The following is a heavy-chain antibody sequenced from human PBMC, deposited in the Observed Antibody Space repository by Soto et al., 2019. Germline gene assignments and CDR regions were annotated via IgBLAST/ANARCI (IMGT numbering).Heavy chain of an antibody. V-gene: IGHV3-30*18. J-gene: IGHJ4*02. Sequence: GGSLRLSCAASGFTFSSYGMHWVRQAPGKGLEWVAVISYDGSNKYYADSVKGRFTISRDNSKNTLYLQMNSLRAEDTAVYYCAKDLKGGYNYGFAPLDYWGQGTLVTVSS. CDR2: ISYDGSNK. CDR1: GFTFSSYG. D-gene: IGHD5-12*01. CDR3: AKDLKGGYNYGFAPLDY.